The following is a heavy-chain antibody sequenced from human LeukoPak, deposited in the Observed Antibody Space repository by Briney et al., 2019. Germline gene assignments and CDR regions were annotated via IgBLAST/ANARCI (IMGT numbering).Heavy chain of an antibody. CDR2: ISAYNGNT. CDR3: ARDRPYDFWSGYLEYYFDY. CDR1: GYTFTSYA. Sequence: GASVKVSCKASGYTFTSYAMNWVRQAPGQGLEWMGWISAYNGNTNYAQKLQGRVTMTTDTSTSTAYMELRSLRSDDTAVYYCARDRPYDFWSGYLEYYFDYWGQGTLVTVSP. J-gene: IGHJ4*02. V-gene: IGHV1-18*01. D-gene: IGHD3-3*01.